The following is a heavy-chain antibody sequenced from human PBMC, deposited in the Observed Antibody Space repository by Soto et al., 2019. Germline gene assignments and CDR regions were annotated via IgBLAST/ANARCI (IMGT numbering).Heavy chain of an antibody. Sequence: PGGSLRLSCAASGFTFSDYYMSWVRQAPGKGLEWVSYISSSGSTIYYADSVKGRFTTSRDNAKNSLYLQMNSLRAEDTAVYYCARAHVEMATTLDYYYYGMDVWGQGTTVTVSS. CDR1: GFTFSDYY. J-gene: IGHJ6*02. CDR2: ISSSGSTI. D-gene: IGHD5-12*01. CDR3: ARAHVEMATTLDYYYYGMDV. V-gene: IGHV3-11*01.